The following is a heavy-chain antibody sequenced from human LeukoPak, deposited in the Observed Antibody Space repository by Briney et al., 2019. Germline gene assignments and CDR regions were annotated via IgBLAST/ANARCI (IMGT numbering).Heavy chain of an antibody. V-gene: IGHV4-59*01. CDR3: ARGGKQWVFDY. Sequence: IPSETLSLTCTVSGGSISSYYWSWIRQPPGKGLEWIGYIYYSGSTNYNPSLKSRVTISVDTSKNQFSLKLSSVTAADTAVYYCARGGKQWVFDYWGQGTLVTVSS. CDR1: GGSISSYY. CDR2: IYYSGST. D-gene: IGHD6-19*01. J-gene: IGHJ4*02.